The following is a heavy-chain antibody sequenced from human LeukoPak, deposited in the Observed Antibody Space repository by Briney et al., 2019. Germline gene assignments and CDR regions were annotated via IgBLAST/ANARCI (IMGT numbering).Heavy chain of an antibody. CDR2: IYTSGST. CDR3: ARAVGEITIFGVVTHDAFDI. CDR1: GGSISSYY. J-gene: IGHJ3*02. V-gene: IGHV4-4*07. Sequence: SETLSLTCTVSGGSISSYYWSWIRQPAGKGLEWIGRIYTSGSTNYNPSLKSRVTMSVDTSKNQFSLELSSVTAADTAVYYCARAVGEITIFGVVTHDAFDIWGQGTMVTVSS. D-gene: IGHD3-3*01.